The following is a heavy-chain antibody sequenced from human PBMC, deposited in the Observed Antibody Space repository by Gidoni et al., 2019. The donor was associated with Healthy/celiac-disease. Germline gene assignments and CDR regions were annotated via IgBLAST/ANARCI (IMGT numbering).Heavy chain of an antibody. Sequence: GQGLEWMGWISAYNGNTNYAQKLQGRVTMTTDTSTSTAYMELRSLRSDDTAVYYCARVLLSYSSSGYVLVGEYYFDYWGQGTLVTVAS. J-gene: IGHJ4*02. V-gene: IGHV1-18*01. D-gene: IGHD6-13*01. CDR2: ISAYNGNT. CDR3: ARVLLSYSSSGYVLVGEYYFDY.